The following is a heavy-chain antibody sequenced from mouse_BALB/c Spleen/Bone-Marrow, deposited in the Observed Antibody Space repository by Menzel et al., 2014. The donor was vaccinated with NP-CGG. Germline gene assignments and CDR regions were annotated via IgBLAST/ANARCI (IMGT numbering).Heavy chain of an antibody. Sequence: DVMLVESGGGLVKPGGSLKLSCAASGFTLSRYNMSWVRQTPEKRLEWVATISSGGSYTYYLDSVKGRFTISRDNAENTLYLHMSSLKSEDTAMYYCTKLLRLRKYFDVWGAGTTVTVSS. CDR1: GFTLSRYN. CDR2: ISSGGSYT. CDR3: TKLLRLRKYFDV. D-gene: IGHD1-2*01. V-gene: IGHV5-6-4*01. J-gene: IGHJ1*01.